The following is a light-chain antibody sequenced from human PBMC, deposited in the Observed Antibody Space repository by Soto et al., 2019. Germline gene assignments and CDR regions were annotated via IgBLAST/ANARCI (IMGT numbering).Light chain of an antibody. CDR2: EGS. Sequence: QSALTQPASGSGSPGQSITISCTGTSSDVGSYNLVSWYQQHPGKAPKLMIYEGSKRPSGVSNRFSGSKSGNTASLTISGLQAEDEADYYCSAYAGRSTYVFGTGTKVPV. CDR3: SAYAGRSTYV. V-gene: IGLV2-23*01. CDR1: SSDVGSYNL. J-gene: IGLJ1*01.